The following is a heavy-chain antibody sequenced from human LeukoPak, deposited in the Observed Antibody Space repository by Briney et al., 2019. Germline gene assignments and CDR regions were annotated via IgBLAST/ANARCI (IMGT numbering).Heavy chain of an antibody. Sequence: PSETQSLTCTVSGGSISSHYWSRIRQPPGKGLEWIGYIYYSGSTNYNPSLKSRVTISVDTSKNQFSLKLSSVTAADTAVYYCARALGGGALNWGQGTLVTVSS. CDR3: ARALGGGALN. V-gene: IGHV4-59*11. CDR1: GGSISSHY. J-gene: IGHJ4*02. D-gene: IGHD1-26*01. CDR2: IYYSGST.